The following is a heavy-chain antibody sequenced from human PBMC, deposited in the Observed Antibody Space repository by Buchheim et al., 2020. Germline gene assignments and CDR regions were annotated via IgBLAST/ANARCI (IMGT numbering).Heavy chain of an antibody. Sequence: QLQLQESGPGLVKPSETLALTCTVSGGSISSSSYFWGWVRQPPGKGLEWIGSIDHSGTTYYNPSLMNRVSVSKDTSKNQFSLILRSVTAADTAVYYCSTTLRGWYGMGDYWGRGTL. CDR1: GGSISSSSYF. D-gene: IGHD2-15*01. CDR2: IDHSGTT. CDR3: STTLRGWYGMGDY. V-gene: IGHV4-39*01. J-gene: IGHJ4*02.